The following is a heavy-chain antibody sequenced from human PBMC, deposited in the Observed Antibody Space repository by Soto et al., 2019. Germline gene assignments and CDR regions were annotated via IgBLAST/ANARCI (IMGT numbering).Heavy chain of an antibody. D-gene: IGHD3-22*01. J-gene: IGHJ3*02. CDR1: GFIFDDFG. CDR2: INWNSGTI. CDR3: ARAHNYELQNAFDI. Sequence: EVQLVESGGGLVQPGRSLRLSCAASGFIFDDFGMHWVRQAPGKGLQWVSGINWNSGTIGYADSVKGRFTISRDNAKNSVSLQMESLRAEDTALYYCARAHNYELQNAFDIWGQGTMVTVSS. V-gene: IGHV3-9*01.